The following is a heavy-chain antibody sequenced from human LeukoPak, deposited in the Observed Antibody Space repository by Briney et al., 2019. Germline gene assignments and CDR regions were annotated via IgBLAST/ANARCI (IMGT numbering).Heavy chain of an antibody. CDR2: ISHGGST. Sequence: SETLSLTCAVSGYSINSGYYWGWIRQPPGKGLAWIVSISHGGSTYYNPALKSRVTTSVDTSKNQFSLKLTSVTAADTAVYYCARVMERGPNWFDPWGQGTLVTVSS. J-gene: IGHJ5*02. CDR3: ARVMERGPNWFDP. D-gene: IGHD1-1*01. V-gene: IGHV4-38-2*01. CDR1: GYSINSGYY.